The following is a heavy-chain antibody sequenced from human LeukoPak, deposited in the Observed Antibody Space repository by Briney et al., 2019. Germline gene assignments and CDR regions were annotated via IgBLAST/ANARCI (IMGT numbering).Heavy chain of an antibody. J-gene: IGHJ4*02. Sequence: GESLKISCKGSGYSFSSYWIAWVRQMPGKGPEWMGVIYPRDSRTTYSPSFQDQVTISADKSISTAYLQWTSLKASDTAMYYCARHLSGITSSPNYWGPGTLVTVSS. CDR2: IYPRDSRT. CDR1: GYSFSSYW. D-gene: IGHD1-20*01. CDR3: ARHLSGITSSPNY. V-gene: IGHV5-51*01.